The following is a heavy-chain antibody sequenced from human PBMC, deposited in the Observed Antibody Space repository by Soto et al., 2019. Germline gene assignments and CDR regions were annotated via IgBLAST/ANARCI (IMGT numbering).Heavy chain of an antibody. Sequence: LRLSCADSGFMFSGFWMHWVRQVPGKGLGWVSRINSDESVKAYARSVKGRFTIARDNAKQMLYLQMNSLRTEDTAVYYCATVPTQQAIGHFYGIRGQGPL. CDR2: INSDESVK. CDR1: GFMFSGFW. CDR3: ATVPTQQAIGHFYGI. D-gene: IGHD2-2*02. V-gene: IGHV3-74*03. J-gene: IGHJ4*02.